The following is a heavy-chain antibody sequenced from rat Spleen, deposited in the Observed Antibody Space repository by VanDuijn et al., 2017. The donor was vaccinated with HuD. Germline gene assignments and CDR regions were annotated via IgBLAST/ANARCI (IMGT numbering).Heavy chain of an antibody. J-gene: IGHJ2*01. CDR2: IVYDGTRT. V-gene: IGHV5S10*01. D-gene: IGHD1-2*01. CDR1: GFTFSDYT. CDR3: GRHYHTSYIYFDY. Sequence: EVQLVESGGGLVQPGRSLKLSCAASGFTFSDYTMAWVRQAPKKGLEWVATIVYDGTRTYYRDSVKGRFTISRDNAKNTQYLQMDRLRSEDTATYYCGRHYHTSYIYFDYWGQGVMVTVSS.